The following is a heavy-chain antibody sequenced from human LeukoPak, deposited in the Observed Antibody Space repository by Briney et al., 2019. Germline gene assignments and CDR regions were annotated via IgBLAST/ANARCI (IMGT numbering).Heavy chain of an antibody. CDR2: IRSRRYGGAT. Sequence: GGSLRLSCTASGFTFGDYAMSWVRQAPGKGLEWVGFIRSRRYGGATEYAASVKGRFTISRDDSKSVAYLHMNSLNTEDTAVYYCTRDILSGWYYFDFWGQGTLVTVSS. CDR3: TRDILSGWYYFDF. J-gene: IGHJ4*02. V-gene: IGHV3-49*04. CDR1: GFTFGDYA. D-gene: IGHD6-19*01.